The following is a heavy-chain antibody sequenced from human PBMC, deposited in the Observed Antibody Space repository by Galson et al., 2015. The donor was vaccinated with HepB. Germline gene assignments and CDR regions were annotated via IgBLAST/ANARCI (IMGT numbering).Heavy chain of an antibody. Sequence: SLRLSCAASGFTFSSYAIHWVRQAPGRGLEWVAIISYDGSNEYYADSVKGRFTISRDNSKNTLYLQMNSLRAEDTAVYYCAREIYQKDTVSVPICSYWGQGTLVTVSS. V-gene: IGHV3-30-3*01. D-gene: IGHD5-18*01. J-gene: IGHJ4*02. CDR1: GFTFSSYA. CDR3: AREIYQKDTVSVPICSY. CDR2: ISYDGSNE.